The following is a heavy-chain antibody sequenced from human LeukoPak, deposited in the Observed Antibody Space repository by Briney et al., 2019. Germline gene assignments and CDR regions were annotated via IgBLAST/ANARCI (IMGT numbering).Heavy chain of an antibody. CDR3: AKEMNDYVDYFYMDV. J-gene: IGHJ6*04. D-gene: IGHD4-17*01. CDR1: GLTFSSYA. Sequence: PGGSLRLSCAASGLTFSSYAMHWVRQAPGKGLDWAAFIRYDGTKKYCADSVKGRFTVSRDNSKNTLYLQMNSLRAEDTAVYYCAKEMNDYVDYFYMDVWGKGTTVTVSS. V-gene: IGHV3-30*02. CDR2: IRYDGTKK.